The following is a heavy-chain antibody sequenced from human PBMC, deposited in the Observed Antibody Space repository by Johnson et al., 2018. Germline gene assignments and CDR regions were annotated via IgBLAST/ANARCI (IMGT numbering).Heavy chain of an antibody. V-gene: IGHV3-21*01. CDR3: ARDEGYSRIAFDS. CDR2: ISSSSSYI. J-gene: IGHJ3*02. CDR1: GFTFSSYS. Sequence: VQLVESGGGLVKPGGSLRLSCAASGFTFSSYSMNWVRQAPGKGLEWVSSISSSSSYIYYADSVKGRFTIPRENAKNSLYRQRNSLRAEDTAVYYCARDEGYSRIAFDSWGQGTMVTVSS. D-gene: IGHD2-15*01.